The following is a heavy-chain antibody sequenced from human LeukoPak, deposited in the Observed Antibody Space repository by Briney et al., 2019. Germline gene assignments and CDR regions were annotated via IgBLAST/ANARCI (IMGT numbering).Heavy chain of an antibody. CDR2: INTDGSST. J-gene: IGHJ5*02. CDR1: GFTFSSYW. V-gene: IGHV3-74*01. Sequence: GGSLRLSCAASGFTFSSYWMHWVRQAPGKGLVWVSRINTDGSSTSYADSVKGRFTISRDNVKNTLYLQMNSLRAEDTAVYYCARDTTYYDFWSGYNWFDPWGQGTLVTVSS. D-gene: IGHD3-3*01. CDR3: ARDTTYYDFWSGYNWFDP.